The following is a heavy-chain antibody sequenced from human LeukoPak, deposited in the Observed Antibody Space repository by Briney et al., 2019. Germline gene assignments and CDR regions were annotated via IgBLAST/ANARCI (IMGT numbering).Heavy chain of an antibody. V-gene: IGHV4-34*01. D-gene: IGHD5-18*01. CDR3: ARGRIPVYYYYGMDV. CDR2: INHSGST. Sequence: PSETLSLTCAVYGGSFSGYYWSWIRQPPGKGLGWIGEINHSGSTNYNPSLKSRVTISVDTSKNQFSLKLSSVTAADTAVYYCARGRIPVYYYYGMDVWGQGTTVTVSS. J-gene: IGHJ6*02. CDR1: GGSFSGYY.